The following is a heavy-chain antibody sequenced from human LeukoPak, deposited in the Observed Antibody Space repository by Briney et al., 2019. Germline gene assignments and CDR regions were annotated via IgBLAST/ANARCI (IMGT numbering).Heavy chain of an antibody. CDR1: GGTFSSYA. CDR3: AGSITMVRGAHALDY. V-gene: IGHV1-69*04. D-gene: IGHD3-10*01. J-gene: IGHJ4*02. CDR2: IIPILGIA. Sequence: GASLKVSCKASGGTFSSYALSCVRQAPGQGLEWMGRIIPILGIANYAQKFQGRVTITADKSTSTAYMELSSLRSEDTAVYYCAGSITMVRGAHALDYWGQGTLVTVSS.